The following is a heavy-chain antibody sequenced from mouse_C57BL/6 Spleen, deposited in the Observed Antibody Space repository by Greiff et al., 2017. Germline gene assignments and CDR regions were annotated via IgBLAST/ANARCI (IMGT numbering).Heavy chain of an antibody. CDR2: INPSSGYT. CDR3: ARSEYYGSPEAMDY. V-gene: IGHV1-4*01. D-gene: IGHD1-1*01. J-gene: IGHJ4*01. Sequence: QVQLKESGAELARPGASVKMSCKASGFTFTSNTMHWVKQRPGQGLEWIGYINPSSGYTKYNQKFKDKATLTADKSSSTADMQLSSLKSEDTTVYYCARSEYYGSPEAMDYWGQGASVTVAS. CDR1: GFTFTSNT.